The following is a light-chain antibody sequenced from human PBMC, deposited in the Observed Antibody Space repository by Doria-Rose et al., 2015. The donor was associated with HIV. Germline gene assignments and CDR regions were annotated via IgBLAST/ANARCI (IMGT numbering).Light chain of an antibody. J-gene: IGKJ1*01. CDR3: HQYGTSWT. CDR2: DGS. V-gene: IGKV3-20*01. Sequence: DIVLTQSPGTLSLSPGERATLSCRASQSFSSTYLAWYQQKPGQAPSLLIYDGSTRATGIPDRFSASASGTDFTLTINRLEPEDLALYYCHQYGTSWTFGQGTKVEI. CDR1: QSFSSTY.